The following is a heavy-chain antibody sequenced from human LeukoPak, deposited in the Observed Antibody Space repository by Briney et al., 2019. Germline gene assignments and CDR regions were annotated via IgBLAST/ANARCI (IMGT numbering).Heavy chain of an antibody. J-gene: IGHJ4*02. D-gene: IGHD3-10*01. CDR3: ARFTRSASYEVY. CDR2: IRYDGSNK. CDR1: GFTFSSYG. Sequence: GGSLRLSCAASGFTFSSYGMHWVRQAPGKGLEWVAFIRYDGSNKYYADSVKGRFTISRDNAKNSVYLEMKSLRVEDTAIYYCARFTRSASYEVYWGQGTLVTVSS. V-gene: IGHV3-30*02.